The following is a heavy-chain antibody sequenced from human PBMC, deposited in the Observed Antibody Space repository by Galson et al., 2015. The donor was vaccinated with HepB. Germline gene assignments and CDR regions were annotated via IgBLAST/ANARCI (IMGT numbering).Heavy chain of an antibody. CDR2: VSYDGGKK. J-gene: IGHJ4*02. D-gene: IGHD6-13*01. V-gene: IGHV3-30*18. CDR1: GFTFSSYG. CDR3: AKEYLASSWAIDY. Sequence: SLRLSCAASGFTFSSYGMHWVRQAPGKGLEWVADVSYDGGKKYYVDSVKGRFTISRDNSKNTMYLQMKSLRGADTAVYYCAKEYLASSWAIDYWGQGTLVTVSS.